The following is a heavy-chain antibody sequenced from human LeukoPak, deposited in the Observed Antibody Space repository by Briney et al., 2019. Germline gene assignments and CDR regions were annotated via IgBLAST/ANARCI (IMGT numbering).Heavy chain of an antibody. CDR3: ARESPPSRIAPTRAFDI. CDR2: INPNSGGT. CDR1: GYTFTGYY. V-gene: IGHV1-2*02. J-gene: IGHJ3*02. Sequence: GASVKVSCKASGYTFTGYYMHWVRQAPGQGLEWMGWINPNSGGTNYAQKFQGRVTMTRDTSISTAYMELSRLRSDDTAVYYCARESPPSRIAPTRAFDIWGQGTMVTVSS. D-gene: IGHD6-13*01.